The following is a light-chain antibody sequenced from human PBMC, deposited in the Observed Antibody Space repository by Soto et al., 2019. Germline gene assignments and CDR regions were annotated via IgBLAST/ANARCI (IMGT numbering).Light chain of an antibody. CDR1: SSDVGSYNL. CDR3: SSCTSSSTYV. V-gene: IGLV2-14*02. CDR2: DVS. J-gene: IGLJ1*01. Sequence: QSALTQPASVSGSPGQSITISCTGTSSDVGSYNLVSWYQQHPGKAPKLMVYDVSNRPSGVSNRFSGSKSGNTASLTISGLQAEDEADYYCSSCTSSSTYVFGTGTKVTVL.